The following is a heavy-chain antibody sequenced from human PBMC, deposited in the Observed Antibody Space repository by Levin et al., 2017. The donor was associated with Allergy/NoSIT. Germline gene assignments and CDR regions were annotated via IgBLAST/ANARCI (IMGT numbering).Heavy chain of an antibody. J-gene: IGHJ3*02. V-gene: IGHV3-23*01. CDR1: GFTFSSYA. CDR3: ASAMYYYDSSGYYNSVGAFDI. CDR2: ISGSGGST. D-gene: IGHD3-22*01. Sequence: LSLTCAASGFTFSSYAMSWVRQAPGKGLEWVSAISGSGGSTYYADSVKGRFTISRDNSKNTLYLQMNSLRAEDTAVYYCASAMYYYDSSGYYNSVGAFDIWGQGTMVTVSS.